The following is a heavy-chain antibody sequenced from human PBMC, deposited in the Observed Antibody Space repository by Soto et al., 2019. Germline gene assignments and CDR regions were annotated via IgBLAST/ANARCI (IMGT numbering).Heavy chain of an antibody. J-gene: IGHJ4*02. V-gene: IGHV3-11*01. CDR2: ISGRGGTI. CDR1: GFPFSDFY. Sequence: GGSLRLSCAASGFPFSDFYMTWIRRAPGRGLECLSYISGRGGTIYYADSVKGRFTISRDNAKNSLDLQMDGLRADDTGVYYCARTTWELGVRFDYWGQGALVTV. D-gene: IGHD1-26*01. CDR3: ARTTWELGVRFDY.